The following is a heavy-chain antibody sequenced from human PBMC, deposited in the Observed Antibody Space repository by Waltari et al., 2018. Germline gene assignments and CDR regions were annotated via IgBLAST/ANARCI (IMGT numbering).Heavy chain of an antibody. CDR1: GYTFTGNY. V-gene: IGHV1-2*02. CDR2: INPTGGGT. CDR3: ARGEPLAGRKIPFDS. Sequence: QVQLVQSGAEVKKPGASVNVSCKTSGYTFTGNYIFWVRQAPGQGLEWMGWINPTGGGTLIAQKCHVRVTMTRDTSTTTAYLEVSELRSDDTAVYYCARGEPLAGRKIPFDSWSQGTLVTVSS. J-gene: IGHJ4*02. D-gene: IGHD6-19*01.